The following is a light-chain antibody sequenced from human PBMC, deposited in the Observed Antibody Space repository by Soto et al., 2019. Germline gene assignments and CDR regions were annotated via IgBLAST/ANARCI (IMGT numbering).Light chain of an antibody. CDR3: QKANSFPLN. V-gene: IGKV3-15*01. Sequence: EIVMTQSPATLSVSPGERATLSCRAGQSVSSNLAWYQQKPGQAPRLLIYGASTRATGIPARFSGSGSGTEFTLTISSLQSEDFATYYCQKANSFPLNFGQGTRLEIK. J-gene: IGKJ5*01. CDR1: QSVSSN. CDR2: GAS.